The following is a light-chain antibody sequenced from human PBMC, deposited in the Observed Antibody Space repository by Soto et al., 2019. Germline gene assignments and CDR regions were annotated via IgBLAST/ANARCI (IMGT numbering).Light chain of an antibody. Sequence: QSALTQPRSVSGSPGQSVTISCTGTNSDIGNYNYVSWYQQHPGKAPKVMIYDVTKRPSGVPDRFSGSTSGNTASLTISGLHAEDEADYYCCSYPGSHTWVFGGGTKLTVL. CDR2: DVT. J-gene: IGLJ3*02. CDR1: NSDIGNYNY. V-gene: IGLV2-11*01. CDR3: CSYPGSHTWV.